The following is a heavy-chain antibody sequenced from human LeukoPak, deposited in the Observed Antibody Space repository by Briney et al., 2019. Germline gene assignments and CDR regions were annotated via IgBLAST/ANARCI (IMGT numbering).Heavy chain of an antibody. J-gene: IGHJ6*02. CDR1: GYTFTSYG. Sequence: ASVKVSCKASGYTFTSYGISWVRQAPGQGLEWMGGIIPIFGTANYAQKFQGRVTITADEPTSTAYMELSSLRSEDTAVYYCATGLRRNYYYYGMDVWGQGTTVTVSS. CDR2: IIPIFGTA. D-gene: IGHD3-10*01. V-gene: IGHV1-69*01. CDR3: ATGLRRNYYYYGMDV.